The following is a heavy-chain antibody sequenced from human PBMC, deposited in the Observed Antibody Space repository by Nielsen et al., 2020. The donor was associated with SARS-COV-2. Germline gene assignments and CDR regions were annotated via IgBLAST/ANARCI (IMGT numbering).Heavy chain of an antibody. CDR3: ARDTHNSYGTSTGAFDI. J-gene: IGHJ3*02. V-gene: IGHV1-2*06. CDR2: INPNSGGT. D-gene: IGHD5-18*01. Sequence: ASVKVSCKASGYTFTGYYMHWVRQAPGQGLEWMGRINPNSGGTNFAQKFQGRVTMARDTSISTANMELGRLRSDDTAVYYCARDTHNSYGTSTGAFDIWGQGTLVTVSS. CDR1: GYTFTGYY.